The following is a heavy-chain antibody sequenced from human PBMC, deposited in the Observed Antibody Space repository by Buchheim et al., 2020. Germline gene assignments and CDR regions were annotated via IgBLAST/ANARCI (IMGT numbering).Heavy chain of an antibody. CDR3: ARIPYYYYGLDV. CDR1: GGSISSNYW. CDR2: IYHSGST. J-gene: IGHJ6*02. V-gene: IGHV4-4*02. Sequence: QVQLQESGPGLVKPSGTLSLTCDVSGGSISSNYWWSWVRQPPGMGLEWIGEIYHSGSTNYNPSLKSRVPISVDKSKNQFSLKLTSVTAADTAVYYCARIPYYYYGLDVWGQGTT. D-gene: IGHD2-21*01.